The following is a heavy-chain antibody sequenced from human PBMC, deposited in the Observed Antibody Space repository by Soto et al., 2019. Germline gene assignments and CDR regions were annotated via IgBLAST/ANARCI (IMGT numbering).Heavy chain of an antibody. J-gene: IGHJ6*02. CDR1: GFTFTTYG. V-gene: IGHV3-30*18. CDR3: AKDLVGRFHTHAYYGLAV. Sequence: PGGSLRVSCAASGFTFTTYGIHWVRQAPGKGLEWVAVISHDGSNEYYADSVKGRFTISRDNSKNTLSLQMNSLRPEDTAVYYCAKDLVGRFHTHAYYGLAVWGQGTSVTVSS. CDR2: ISHDGSNE. D-gene: IGHD6-6*01.